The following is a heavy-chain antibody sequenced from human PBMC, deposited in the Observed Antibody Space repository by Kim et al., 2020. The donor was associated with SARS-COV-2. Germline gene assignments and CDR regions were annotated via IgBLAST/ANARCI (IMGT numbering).Heavy chain of an antibody. D-gene: IGHD3-10*01. CDR1: GYTFTSYA. CDR2: INTNTGNP. Sequence: ASVKVSCKASGYTFTSYAMNWVRQAPGQGLEWMGWINTNTGNPTYAQGFTGRFVFSLDTSVSTAYLQISSLKAEDTAVYYCARGPPPGVGLWFPSPYYFDYWGQGTLVTVSS. CDR3: ARGPPPGVGLWFPSPYYFDY. V-gene: IGHV7-4-1*02. J-gene: IGHJ4*02.